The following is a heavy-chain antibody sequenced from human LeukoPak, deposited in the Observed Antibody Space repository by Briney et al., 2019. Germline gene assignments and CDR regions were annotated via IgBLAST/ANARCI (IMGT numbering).Heavy chain of an antibody. J-gene: IGHJ3*02. CDR1: GFTFSSYE. CDR3: AKGFRAARPDDAFDI. CDR2: ISSSGSTI. Sequence: GGSLGLSCAASGFTFSSYEMNWVRQAPGKGLEWVSYISSSGSTIYYADSVKGRFTISRDNAKNSLYLQMNSLRAEDMALYYCAKGFRAARPDDAFDIWGQGTMVTVSS. D-gene: IGHD6-6*01. V-gene: IGHV3-48*03.